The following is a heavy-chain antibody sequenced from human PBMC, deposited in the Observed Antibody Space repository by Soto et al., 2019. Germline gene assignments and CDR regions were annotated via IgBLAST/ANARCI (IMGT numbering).Heavy chain of an antibody. CDR3: PRDRVGYCSGGSCYSNYYYYGMDV. D-gene: IGHD2-15*01. CDR1: GLTFSSYS. J-gene: IGHJ6*02. CDR2: ISSSSSYI. V-gene: IGHV3-21*01. Sequence: EVQLVESGGGLVKPGGSLRLSCAASGLTFSSYSMNWVRQAPGKGLEWVSSISSSSSYIYYEDSVRGRFTISRDNAKNSVYLQMNSLSAEDTAVYYCPRDRVGYCSGGSCYSNYYYYGMDVWGQGTTVTVSS.